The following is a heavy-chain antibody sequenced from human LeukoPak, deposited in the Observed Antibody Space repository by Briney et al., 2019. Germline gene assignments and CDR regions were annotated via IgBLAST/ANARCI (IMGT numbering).Heavy chain of an antibody. CDR3: AKDAVGATAYYFDY. D-gene: IGHD1-26*01. J-gene: IGHJ4*02. Sequence: PGGSLRLSFAASGFTFSSYAMSWVRQAPGKGLEWVSGISASDDSTYYADSVKGRFTISRDNSKNTLYLQMNSLRAEDTAVYYCAKDAVGATAYYFDYWGQGTLVTVSS. CDR1: GFTFSSYA. V-gene: IGHV3-23*01. CDR2: ISASDDST.